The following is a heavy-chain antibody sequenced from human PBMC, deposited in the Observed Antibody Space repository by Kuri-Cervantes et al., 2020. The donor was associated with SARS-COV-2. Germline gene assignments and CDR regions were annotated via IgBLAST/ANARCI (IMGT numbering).Heavy chain of an antibody. Sequence: LSLTCAASGFTFSSYAMHWVRQAPGKGLEWVAVISYDGSNKYYADSVKGRFTISRDNSENTLYLQMNSLRAEDTAVYYCARELGSSGWNDAFDIWGQGTMVTVSS. V-gene: IGHV3-30-3*01. CDR3: ARELGSSGWNDAFDI. CDR2: ISYDGSNK. CDR1: GFTFSSYA. D-gene: IGHD6-19*01. J-gene: IGHJ3*02.